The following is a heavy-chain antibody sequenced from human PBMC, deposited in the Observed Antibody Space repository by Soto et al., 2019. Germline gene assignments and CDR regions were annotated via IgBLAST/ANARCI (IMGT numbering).Heavy chain of an antibody. CDR2: IKQDGSEE. J-gene: IGHJ6*02. Sequence: EVQLVESGGGLVQPGGSLRLSCVDSEFTFSSYWMSWVRQARVKGLEWVGNIKQDGSEENYVDSVKGRFTISRDNAKNSMNLQMNRLRAEDTAVYYCARIAASGRGWDVWGQGTTVVVSS. CDR3: ARIAASGRGWDV. D-gene: IGHD6-13*01. CDR1: EFTFSSYW. V-gene: IGHV3-7*01.